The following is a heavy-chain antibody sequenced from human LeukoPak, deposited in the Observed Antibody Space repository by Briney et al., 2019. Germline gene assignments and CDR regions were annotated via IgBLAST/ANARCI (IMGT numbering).Heavy chain of an antibody. V-gene: IGHV4-39*01. J-gene: IGHJ4*02. Sequence: SETLSLTCTVSGGSISSGSYYWGWIRQPPGMGLEWIGDIYYSGITYYNPSLKSRVTISRDTSKTQFSLKLTSVTATDTAVYYCARRLDSNTWHPFDSWGQGTRVTVSS. D-gene: IGHD3-22*01. CDR2: IYYSGIT. CDR1: GGSISSGSYY. CDR3: ARRLDSNTWHPFDS.